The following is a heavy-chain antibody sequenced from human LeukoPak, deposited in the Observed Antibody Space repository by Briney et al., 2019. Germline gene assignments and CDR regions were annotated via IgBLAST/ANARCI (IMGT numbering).Heavy chain of an antibody. CDR1: GGSISSYY. V-gene: IGHV4-59*01. CDR3: ARARARYSGSYYGYYFDY. Sequence: SETLSLTCTVSGGSISSYYWSWIRQPPGKGLEWIGYIYYSGSTNYNPSLKSRVTISVDTSENQFSLKLSSVTAADTAVYYCARARARYSGSYYGYYFDYWGQGTLVTVSS. D-gene: IGHD1-26*01. CDR2: IYYSGST. J-gene: IGHJ4*02.